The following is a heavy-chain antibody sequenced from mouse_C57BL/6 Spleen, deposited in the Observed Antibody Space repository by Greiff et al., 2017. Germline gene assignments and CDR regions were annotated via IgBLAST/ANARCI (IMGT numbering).Heavy chain of an antibody. Sequence: QVQLQQPGAELVKPGASVKMSCKASGYTFTSYWITWVKQRPGQGLEWIGDIYPGSGSTNYNEKFKSKATLTVDTSSSTAYMQLSSLTSEDSAVYYCARSGYSNYVEAMDYWGQGTSVTVSS. J-gene: IGHJ4*01. CDR1: GYTFTSYW. D-gene: IGHD2-5*01. CDR3: ARSGYSNYVEAMDY. CDR2: IYPGSGST. V-gene: IGHV1-55*01.